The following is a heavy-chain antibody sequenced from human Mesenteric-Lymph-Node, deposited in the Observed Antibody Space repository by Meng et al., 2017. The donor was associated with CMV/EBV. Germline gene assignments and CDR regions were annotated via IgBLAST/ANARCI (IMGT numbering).Heavy chain of an antibody. D-gene: IGHD1-26*01. Sequence: GGSLRLSCAASGFTFDDYTMHWVRQAPGKGLEWVSLITWDGGSTYYADSVKGRFTISRDNSKNSLYLQVNSLRTEDTALYYCAKDMERWELLQGYFDYWGQGTLVTVSS. J-gene: IGHJ4*02. CDR1: GFTFDDYT. CDR3: AKDMERWELLQGYFDY. V-gene: IGHV3-43*01. CDR2: ITWDGGST.